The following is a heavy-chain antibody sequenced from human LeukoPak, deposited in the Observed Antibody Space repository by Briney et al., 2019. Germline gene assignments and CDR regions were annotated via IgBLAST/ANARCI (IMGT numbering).Heavy chain of an antibody. V-gene: IGHV4-59*08. CDR1: GGSISSYY. Sequence: SETLSLTCTVSGGSISSYYWSWIRQPPGKGLEWIGYIYYSGSTNYNPSLKSRVTISVDTSKNQFSLKLSSVTAADTAVYYCARHRAAQEWLSPYYFDYWGQGTLVTVSS. CDR3: ARHRAAQEWLSPYYFDY. D-gene: IGHD3-3*01. J-gene: IGHJ4*02. CDR2: IYYSGST.